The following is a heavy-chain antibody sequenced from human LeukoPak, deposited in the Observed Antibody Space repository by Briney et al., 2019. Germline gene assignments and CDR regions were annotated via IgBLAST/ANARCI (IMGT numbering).Heavy chain of an antibody. J-gene: IGHJ4*02. D-gene: IGHD5-18*01. CDR3: ARHQEDSYGYRVLDY. CDR1: GDSITTYY. Sequence: PSETLSLTCTVSGDSITTYYWSWIRQPPGKGLEWIGYIYYTGSTNYNPSLKSRVTMSVDTSKNQFSLKLSSVTAADTAVYYCARHQEDSYGYRVLDYWGQGTLVTVSS. V-gene: IGHV4-59*08. CDR2: IYYTGST.